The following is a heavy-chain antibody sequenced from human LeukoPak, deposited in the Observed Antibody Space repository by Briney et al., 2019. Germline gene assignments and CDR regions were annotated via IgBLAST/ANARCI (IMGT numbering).Heavy chain of an antibody. D-gene: IGHD1-26*01. CDR1: GFTFSSYC. CDR2: IRYVGSNK. Sequence: GRSLSPSCAASGFTFSSYCMHCVRQAPGKWLEWVAFIRYVGSNKYYTDSVTGRFTISRDNSKNPQYLQMNSLRPEDTAVYYCAKSLGSYYPFDYWGQGTLVTVSS. V-gene: IGHV3-30*02. CDR3: AKSLGSYYPFDY. J-gene: IGHJ4*02.